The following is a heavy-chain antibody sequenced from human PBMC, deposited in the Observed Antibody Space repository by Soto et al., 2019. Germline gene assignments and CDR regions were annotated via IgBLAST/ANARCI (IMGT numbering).Heavy chain of an antibody. D-gene: IGHD6-19*01. CDR1: GFTFSSYS. J-gene: IGHJ3*02. CDR3: ARDAEQWLPHDAFDI. CDR2: ISSSSSTI. Sequence: GGSLRLSCAASGFTFSSYSMNWVRQAPGKGLEWVSYISSSSSTIYYADSVKGRFTISRDNAKNSLYLQMNSLRAEDTAVYYCARDAEQWLPHDAFDIWGQGTMVTVSS. V-gene: IGHV3-48*01.